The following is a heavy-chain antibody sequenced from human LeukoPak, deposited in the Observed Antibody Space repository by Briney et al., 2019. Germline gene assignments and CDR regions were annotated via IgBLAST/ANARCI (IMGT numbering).Heavy chain of an antibody. J-gene: IGHJ4*02. CDR3: AKDDHGGSGWRDYFDY. Sequence: AGGSLRLSSAASGFTFSSYAMSWVRQAPGKGLEWVSAISGSTGSTYYADSVKGRFTISRDNSKSTLYLQMNSLRAEDTAVYYCAKDDHGGSGWRDYFDYWGQGTLVTVSS. CDR2: ISGSTGST. V-gene: IGHV3-23*01. CDR1: GFTFSSYA. D-gene: IGHD6-19*01.